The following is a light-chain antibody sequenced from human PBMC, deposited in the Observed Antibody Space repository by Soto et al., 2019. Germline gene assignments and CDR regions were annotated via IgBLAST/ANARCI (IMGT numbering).Light chain of an antibody. J-gene: IGKJ5*01. CDR2: DAS. CDR3: QQYENLPT. CDR1: QNINNY. V-gene: IGKV1-33*01. Sequence: IQRTQSPSSLSSSVGDRVSITCQASQNINNYLNWYQQKPGRAPKLLIYDASNLEAGVPSRFRGSGSGTDFTFTISRLQPEDIATYYCQQYENLPTFGQGTRLAIK.